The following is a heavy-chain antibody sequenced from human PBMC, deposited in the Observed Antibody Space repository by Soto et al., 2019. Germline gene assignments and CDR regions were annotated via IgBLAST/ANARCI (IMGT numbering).Heavy chain of an antibody. CDR1: GFTFSSYS. D-gene: IGHD3-10*01. V-gene: IGHV3-21*01. Sequence: EVQLVESGGGLVKPGGSLRLSCAASGFTFSSYSMNWVRQAPGKGLEWVSSISSSSSYIYYADSVKGRFTISRDNAKNSLYLQMNSLRAEDTAVYYCARNLYGSGSFDYWGQGTLVTVSS. CDR2: ISSSSSYI. J-gene: IGHJ4*02. CDR3: ARNLYGSGSFDY.